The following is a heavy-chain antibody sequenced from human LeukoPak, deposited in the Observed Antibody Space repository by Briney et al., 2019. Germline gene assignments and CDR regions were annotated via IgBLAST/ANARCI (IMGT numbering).Heavy chain of an antibody. CDR1: GFSFMNAW. Sequence: GGYLRLSCAASGFSFMNAWMIWVRQAPGKGLEGVGRIKGNADGGTPDYAAPARGRFTISRDNSKNTLYLQMNSLKAEDTAVYYCTTFYQEYIPYWGRGTLVTVSS. D-gene: IGHD2/OR15-2a*01. CDR2: IKGNADGGTP. CDR3: TTFYQEYIPY. V-gene: IGHV3-15*01. J-gene: IGHJ4*02.